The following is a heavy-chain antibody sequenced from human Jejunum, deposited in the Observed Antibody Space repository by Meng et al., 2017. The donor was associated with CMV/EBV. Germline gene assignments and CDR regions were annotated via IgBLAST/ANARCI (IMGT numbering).Heavy chain of an antibody. J-gene: IGHJ6*02. CDR3: ARRAESYYYYGMDV. CDR1: GYPFTSYL. CDR2: LSPGHSDT. Sequence: GYPFTSYLIGWVRQMPGKGLEWMAILSPGHSDTRYSPSFQGQVTISADKSISTAYLQWSSLKASDTAMYYCARRAESYYYYGMDVWGQGTTVTVSS. V-gene: IGHV5-51*01.